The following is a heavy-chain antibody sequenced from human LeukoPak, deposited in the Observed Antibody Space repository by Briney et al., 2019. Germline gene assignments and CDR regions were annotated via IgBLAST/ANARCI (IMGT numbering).Heavy chain of an antibody. CDR3: ARKGWYSGSYDS. Sequence: GGSLRLSCAASGFTFSSYDMSWVRQAPGKGLEWVSTVSGSGASTYYAESVKGRFTLSRDNSKNTLYLYLQMHRLRAEETAVYYCARKGWYSGSYDSWGQGTLVTVSS. V-gene: IGHV3-23*01. D-gene: IGHD1-26*01. CDR2: VSGSGAST. J-gene: IGHJ4*02. CDR1: GFTFSSYD.